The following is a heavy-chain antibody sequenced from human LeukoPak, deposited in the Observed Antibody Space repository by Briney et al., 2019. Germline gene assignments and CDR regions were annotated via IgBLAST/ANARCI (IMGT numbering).Heavy chain of an antibody. CDR2: ISGSGGST. Sequence: PGGSLRLSCAASGFTFSSYWMSWVRQAPGKGLEWVSAISGSGGSTYYADSVKGRFTISRDNSKNTLYLQMNSLRAEDTAVYYCAKDQKIGWELLRGLFDYWGQGTLVTVSS. D-gene: IGHD1-26*01. CDR1: GFTFSSYW. CDR3: AKDQKIGWELLRGLFDY. J-gene: IGHJ4*02. V-gene: IGHV3-23*01.